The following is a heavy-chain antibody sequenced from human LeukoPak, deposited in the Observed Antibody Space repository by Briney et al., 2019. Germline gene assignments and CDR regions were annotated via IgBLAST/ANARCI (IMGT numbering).Heavy chain of an antibody. Sequence: GGSLRLPCAASGFRFSNYWMNWVRQAPGKGLEWVSYISSSSSTIYYADSVKGRFTISRDNAKNSLYLQMNSLRAEDTAVYYCARVSIAAAGYYYNGMDVWGQGTTVTVSS. V-gene: IGHV3-48*04. CDR3: ARVSIAAAGYYYNGMDV. CDR2: ISSSSSTI. J-gene: IGHJ6*02. CDR1: GFRFSNYW. D-gene: IGHD6-13*01.